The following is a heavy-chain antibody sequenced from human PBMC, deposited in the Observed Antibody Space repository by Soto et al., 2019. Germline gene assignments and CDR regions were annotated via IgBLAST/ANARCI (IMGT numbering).Heavy chain of an antibody. Sequence: QVQLVQSGAEVKKPGASVKVSCKASGYTFSSYGISWVRQAPGQGLEWMGWISGYNCNTNYAQKLQGRVTMTIDTSTSTGYMELRSLRSDDTAVYYCARDRGGDGMDVWGQGTTVTVSS. CDR2: ISGYNCNT. J-gene: IGHJ6*02. CDR1: GYTFSSYG. D-gene: IGHD3-16*01. V-gene: IGHV1-18*01. CDR3: ARDRGGDGMDV.